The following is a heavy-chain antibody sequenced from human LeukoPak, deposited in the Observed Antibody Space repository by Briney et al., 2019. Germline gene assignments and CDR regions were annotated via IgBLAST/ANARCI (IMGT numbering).Heavy chain of an antibody. CDR3: AKVPHVVVGPAAPYFDY. CDR1: GFTFSSYA. D-gene: IGHD2-2*01. Sequence: GGSLRLSCAASGFTFSSYAMSWVRQARGKGLEWVSAISGSGGSTYYADSVKGRFTISRDNSKNTLYLQMNSLRAEDTAVYYCAKVPHVVVGPAAPYFDYWGQGTLVTVSS. CDR2: ISGSGGST. J-gene: IGHJ4*02. V-gene: IGHV3-23*01.